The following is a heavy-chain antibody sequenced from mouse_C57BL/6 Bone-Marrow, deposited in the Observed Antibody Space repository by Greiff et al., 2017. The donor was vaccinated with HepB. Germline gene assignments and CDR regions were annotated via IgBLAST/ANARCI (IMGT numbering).Heavy chain of an antibody. Sequence: QVQLQQSGAELVRPGASVKLSCKASGYTFTDYYINWVKQRPGQGLEWIARIYPGSGNTYYNEKFKGKATLTAEKSSSTAYMQLSSLTSEDSAVYFCARKAEDAMDYWGQGTSVTVSS. CDR3: ARKAEDAMDY. CDR1: GYTFTDYY. J-gene: IGHJ4*01. V-gene: IGHV1-76*01. CDR2: IYPGSGNT. D-gene: IGHD3-2*02.